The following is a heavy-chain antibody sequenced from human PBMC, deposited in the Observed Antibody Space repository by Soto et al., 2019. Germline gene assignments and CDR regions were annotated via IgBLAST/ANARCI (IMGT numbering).Heavy chain of an antibody. Sequence: QVQLVQCGAEVKKPGASVKDSCKASGYTFTSYGISWVRQAPGQGLEWMGWISAYNGNTNYAQKLQGRVTMTTDTSTSTAYMDLRSLRSDDKPVFYCVRDRRVAGPFDYWGEGTLITVSS. CDR2: ISAYNGNT. J-gene: IGHJ4*02. CDR3: VRDRRVAGPFDY. D-gene: IGHD6-19*01. CDR1: GYTFTSYG. V-gene: IGHV1-18*01.